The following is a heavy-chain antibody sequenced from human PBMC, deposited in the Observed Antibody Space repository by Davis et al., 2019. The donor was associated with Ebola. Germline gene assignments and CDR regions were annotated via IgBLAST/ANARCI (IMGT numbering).Heavy chain of an antibody. J-gene: IGHJ5*02. CDR1: GASFSGYY. CDR2: INHSGST. D-gene: IGHD6-19*01. CDR3: ARPAVAGKTSWFDP. Sequence: SETLSLTCGVHGASFSGYYWTWIRHPPGKGLEWIGEINHSGSTNYNPSLKSRVTISVDTSKNQFSLNLSSVTAADTAVYYCARPAVAGKTSWFDPWGQGTLVSVSS. V-gene: IGHV4-34*01.